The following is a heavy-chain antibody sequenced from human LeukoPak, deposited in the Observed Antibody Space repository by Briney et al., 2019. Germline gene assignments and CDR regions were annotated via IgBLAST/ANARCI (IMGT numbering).Heavy chain of an antibody. Sequence: GGSLRLSCAATRCSYGTFWMTWVRQAPGKGLEWVASIKEDGSEKYYVDSVKGRFTISRDNAKKSLYLQMNSLRAEDTAVYYCARGYYYDSSGQYVGHDFDLWGQGTLVTVSS. J-gene: IGHJ4*02. CDR1: RCSYGTFW. CDR2: IKEDGSEK. V-gene: IGHV3-7*05. D-gene: IGHD3-22*01. CDR3: ARGYYYDSSGQYVGHDFDL.